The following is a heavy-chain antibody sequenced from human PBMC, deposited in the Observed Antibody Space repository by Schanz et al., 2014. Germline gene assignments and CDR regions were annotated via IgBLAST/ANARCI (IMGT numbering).Heavy chain of an antibody. Sequence: EVQLVESGGGLAQPGGSLRLSCVASGFAFSSHDMHWVRQVTGKGLQWVSAIHSTGETYYPDSVQGRFTISRENTKNSLYLQMTNLRAGDTAIYYCARVVRYSGYVRHWFFDLWGRGTSVTVSS. J-gene: IGHJ2*01. CDR1: GFAFSSHD. CDR2: IHSTGET. V-gene: IGHV3-13*01. CDR3: ARVVRYSGYVRHWFFDL. D-gene: IGHD5-12*01.